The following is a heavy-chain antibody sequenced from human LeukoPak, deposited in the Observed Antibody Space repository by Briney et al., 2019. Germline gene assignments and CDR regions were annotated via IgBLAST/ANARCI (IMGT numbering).Heavy chain of an antibody. V-gene: IGHV3-7*04. J-gene: IGHJ4*02. Sequence: PGGSLRLSCAVSGFTFSDFWMSWVRQAPGRGLEWVANIHPEGNEKYHVESVKGRFTISRDNAKNSLFLQMNGLRVEDTAVYYCARGDAFSGDHWGRGTLVTVSS. CDR3: ARGDAFSGDH. CDR2: IHPEGNEK. CDR1: GFTFSDFW.